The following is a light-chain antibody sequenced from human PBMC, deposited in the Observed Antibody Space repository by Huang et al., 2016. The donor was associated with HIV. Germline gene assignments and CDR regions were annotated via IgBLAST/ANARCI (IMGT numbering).Light chain of an antibody. Sequence: EIVLTQSPATLSLSPGERATLSCRASQSISSYLAWYQQKPGQAPRLLIYDASNRATGIPARFSGSGSGTDFTLTISGLEPEDFAIYYCQQRSNLGTFGGGTKVEIK. CDR2: DAS. CDR1: QSISSY. J-gene: IGKJ4*01. V-gene: IGKV3-11*01. CDR3: QQRSNLGT.